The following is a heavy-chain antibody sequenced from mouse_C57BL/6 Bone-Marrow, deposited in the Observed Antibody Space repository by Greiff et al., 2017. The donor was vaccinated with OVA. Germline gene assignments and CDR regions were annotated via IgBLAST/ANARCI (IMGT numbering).Heavy chain of an antibody. CDR2: ISSGGSYT. J-gene: IGHJ3*01. Sequence: EVQWVESGGDLVKPGGSLKLSCAASGFTFSSYGMSWVRQTPDKRLEWVATISSGGSYTYYPDSVKGRFTISRDNAKNTLYLQMSSLKSEDTAMYYCARRVYYYGSSSLFAYWGQGTLVTVSA. D-gene: IGHD1-1*01. CDR3: ARRVYYYGSSSLFAY. CDR1: GFTFSSYG. V-gene: IGHV5-6*01.